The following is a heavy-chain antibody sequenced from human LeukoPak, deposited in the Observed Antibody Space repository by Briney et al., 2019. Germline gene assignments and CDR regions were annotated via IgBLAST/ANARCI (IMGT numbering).Heavy chain of an antibody. CDR1: GGSISSYY. CDR3: ARSQGYSSSWTEYYFDY. Sequence: PSETLSLTCTVSGGSISSYYWSWIRQPPGKGLEWIGYIYYSGSTNYNPSLKSRVTISVDTSKNQLSLKLSSVTAADTAVYYCARSQGYSSSWTEYYFDYWGQGTLVTVSS. CDR2: IYYSGST. J-gene: IGHJ4*02. D-gene: IGHD6-13*01. V-gene: IGHV4-59*01.